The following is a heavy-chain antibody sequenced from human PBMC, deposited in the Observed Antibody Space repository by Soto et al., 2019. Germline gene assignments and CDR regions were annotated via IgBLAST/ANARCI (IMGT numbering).Heavy chain of an antibody. Sequence: EPLSLTCTVSNGSISNYYWSWIRQPPGKGLEWIGYIYYSGSTNYNPSLKSRVTISVDTSKNQFSLKLTSVTTADTAVYYCARETTVTTFGWFDPWGQGTLVTVSS. CDR2: IYYSGST. D-gene: IGHD4-17*01. V-gene: IGHV4-59*01. J-gene: IGHJ5*02. CDR3: ARETTVTTFGWFDP. CDR1: NGSISNYY.